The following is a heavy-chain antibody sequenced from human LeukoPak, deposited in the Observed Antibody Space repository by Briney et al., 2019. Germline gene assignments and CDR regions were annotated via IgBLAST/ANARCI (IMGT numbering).Heavy chain of an antibody. CDR2: INHSGST. CDR3: ARGRPTMVRGVIMDY. Sequence: TSETLSLTCAVYGGSFSGYYWSWIRQPPGKGLEWIGEINHSGSTNYNPSLKSRVTISVDTSKNQFSLKLSSVTAADTAVYYCARGRPTMVRGVIMDYWGQGTLVTVSP. CDR1: GGSFSGYY. V-gene: IGHV4-34*01. J-gene: IGHJ4*02. D-gene: IGHD3-10*01.